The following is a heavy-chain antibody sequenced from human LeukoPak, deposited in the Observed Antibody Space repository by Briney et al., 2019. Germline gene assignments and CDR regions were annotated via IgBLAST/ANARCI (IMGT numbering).Heavy chain of an antibody. CDR3: ASGVAAYYFDY. CDR1: GFTFSSYW. CDR2: IKQDGSVK. J-gene: IGHJ4*02. V-gene: IGHV3-7*01. Sequence: PGGSLRLSCAASGFTFSSYWMSWVRQAPGKGLEWVANIKQDGSVKYYVDSVKGRFTISRDNAKNSLYLQMNSLRAEDSAVYYCASGVAAYYFDYWGQGTLVTVSS. D-gene: IGHD2-15*01.